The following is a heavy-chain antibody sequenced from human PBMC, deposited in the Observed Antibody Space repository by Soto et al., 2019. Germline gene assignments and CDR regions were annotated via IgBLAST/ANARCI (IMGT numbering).Heavy chain of an antibody. Sequence: GGSLRLSCAASGFTFSSYAMSWVRQAPGKGLEWVSTISGSGGGTYYADSVKGRLTISRDNSKNTLYLQMNSLRAEDTAVYYCAKDYVSTNMAAYYYYGMDVWGQGTTVTVSS. CDR3: AKDYVSTNMAAYYYYGMDV. V-gene: IGHV3-23*01. D-gene: IGHD3-16*01. J-gene: IGHJ6*02. CDR2: ISGSGGGT. CDR1: GFTFSSYA.